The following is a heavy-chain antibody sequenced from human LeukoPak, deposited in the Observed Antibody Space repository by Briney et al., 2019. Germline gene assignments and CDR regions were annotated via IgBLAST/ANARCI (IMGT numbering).Heavy chain of an antibody. V-gene: IGHV1-69*01. J-gene: IGHJ3*02. Sequence: SVKVSCKASGGTFSSYAISWVRQAPGQGLEWMGGIIPIFGTANYAQKFQGRVTITADESTSTAYTELSSLRSEDTAVYYCARGAAAAGNGPLDIWGQGTMVTVFS. CDR3: ARGAAAAGNGPLDI. CDR1: GGTFSSYA. CDR2: IIPIFGTA. D-gene: IGHD6-13*01.